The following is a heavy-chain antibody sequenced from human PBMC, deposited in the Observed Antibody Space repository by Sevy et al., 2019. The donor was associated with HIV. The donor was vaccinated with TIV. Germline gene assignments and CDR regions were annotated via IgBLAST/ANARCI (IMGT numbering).Heavy chain of an antibody. J-gene: IGHJ4*02. Sequence: SGPTLVNPTQTLTLTCTFSGFSFTTSGVGVGWIRQSPGKAPEWLAVIFWDHVTRYSPSLKSRLTITKVTSKDQVVLTMTNRGPVDTGTYYCAHRRSRGIIITEFDYGGQGTRVTVSS. D-gene: IGHD3-10*01. CDR1: GFSFTTSGVG. CDR3: AHRRSRGIIITEFDY. V-gene: IGHV2-5*02. CDR2: IFWDHVT.